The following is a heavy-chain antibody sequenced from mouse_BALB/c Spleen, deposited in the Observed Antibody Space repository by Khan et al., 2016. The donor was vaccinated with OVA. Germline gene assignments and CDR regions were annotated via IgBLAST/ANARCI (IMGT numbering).Heavy chain of an antibody. CDR2: IDPFNGGT. J-gene: IGHJ3*01. D-gene: IGHD1-1*01. CDR3: ARHGSTSLFAY. V-gene: IGHV1S135*01. Sequence: EVQLQESGPELMKPGASVKISCKASGYSFSTYYIHWVTRSHGKTLEWIGYIDPFNGGTTYNQKFKGKATLTVDKSSSTAYMHLTSLTSEDSAVYYCARHGSTSLFAYWGQGTLVTVSA. CDR1: GYSFSTYY.